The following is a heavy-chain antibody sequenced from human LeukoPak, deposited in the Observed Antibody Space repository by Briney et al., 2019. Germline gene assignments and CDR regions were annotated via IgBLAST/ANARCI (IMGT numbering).Heavy chain of an antibody. CDR2: ITNYGDGT. CDR1: GFIFTDYT. D-gene: IGHD5-24*01. Sequence: GGSLRLSCSASGFIFTDYTIHWVRQAPGKGLXYVSAITNYGDGTYYADSVKGRFTISRGNSKNTVWLQMSSLRPEDTAVYYCVKDTRDTRDDYWGQGTLVTVSS. CDR3: VKDTRDTRDDY. V-gene: IGHV3-64D*06. J-gene: IGHJ4*02.